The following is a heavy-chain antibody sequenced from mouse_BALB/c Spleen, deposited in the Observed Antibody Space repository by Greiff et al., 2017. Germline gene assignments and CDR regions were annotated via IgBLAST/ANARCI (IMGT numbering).Heavy chain of an antibody. CDR3: ARQEGYDGYFDV. CDR1: GFTFSSYT. CDR2: ISNGGGST. Sequence: EVMLVESGGGLVQPGGSRKLSCAASGFTFSSYTMSWVRQTPEKRLEWVAYISNGGGSTYYPDTVKGRFTISRDNAKNTLYLQMSSLKSEDTAMYYCARQEGYDGYFDVWGAGTTVTVSS. V-gene: IGHV5-12-2*01. D-gene: IGHD2-2*01. J-gene: IGHJ1*01.